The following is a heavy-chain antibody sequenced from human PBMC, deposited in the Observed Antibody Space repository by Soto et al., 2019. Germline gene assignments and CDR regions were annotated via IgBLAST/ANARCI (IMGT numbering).Heavy chain of an antibody. J-gene: IGHJ1*01. CDR1: GLTFSSYT. V-gene: IGHV3-23*01. CDR3: ASRTSYRDGRLAS. CDR2: ITGSGGST. Sequence: PGGSLRLSCAASGLTFSSYTMTWVRQAPGKGPEWVSGITGSGGSTYYADSVKGRFAISRDNSKNTLFLQMNSLRVEDTAVYYCASRTSYRDGRLASWGQGTPVTVSS. D-gene: IGHD1-26*01.